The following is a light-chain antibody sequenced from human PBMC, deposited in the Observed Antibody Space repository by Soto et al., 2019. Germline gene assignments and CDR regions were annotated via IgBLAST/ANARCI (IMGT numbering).Light chain of an antibody. J-gene: IGLJ1*01. CDR2: GVS. Sequence: QSVLAQPASVSGSPGQSITISCTGTRNDVGGYNYVSWYQHHPGKAPKLVIYGVSHRPSGISDRFSGSKSGNTASLTISGLQVEDEADYYCSSYTTSSPYVFGAGTKVTVL. CDR3: SSYTTSSPYV. V-gene: IGLV2-14*01. CDR1: RNDVGGYNY.